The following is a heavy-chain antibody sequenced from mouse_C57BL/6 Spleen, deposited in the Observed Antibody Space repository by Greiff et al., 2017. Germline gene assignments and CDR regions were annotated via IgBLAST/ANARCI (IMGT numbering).Heavy chain of an antibody. Sequence: VQLQQPGTELVKPGASVKLSCKASGYTFTSYWMHWVKQRPGQGLEWIGNINPSNGGTNYNEKFKSKATLTVDKSSSTAYMQLSSLTSEDSAVYYCAREVVEGYWYFDVWGTGTTVTVSS. CDR3: AREVVEGYWYFDV. V-gene: IGHV1-53*01. J-gene: IGHJ1*03. CDR1: GYTFTSYW. CDR2: INPSNGGT. D-gene: IGHD1-1*01.